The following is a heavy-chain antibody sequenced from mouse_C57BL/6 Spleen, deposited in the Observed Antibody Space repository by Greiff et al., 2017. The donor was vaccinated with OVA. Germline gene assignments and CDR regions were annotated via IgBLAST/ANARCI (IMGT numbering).Heavy chain of an antibody. CDR2: ISYDGSN. V-gene: IGHV3-6*01. Sequence: EVKLQESGPGLVKPSQSLSLTCSVTGYSITSGYYWNWIRQFPGNKLEWMGYISYDGSNNYNPSLKNRISITRDTSKNQFFLKLNSVTTEDTATYYCAYYSNYVEFAYWGQGTLVTVSA. D-gene: IGHD2-5*01. CDR1: GYSITSGYY. J-gene: IGHJ3*01. CDR3: AYYSNYVEFAY.